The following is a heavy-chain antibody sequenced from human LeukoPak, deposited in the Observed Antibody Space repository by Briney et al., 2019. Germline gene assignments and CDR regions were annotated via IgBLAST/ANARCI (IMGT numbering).Heavy chain of an antibody. J-gene: IGHJ4*02. Sequence: ASVKVSCKASGGTFSSYAISWVQQAPGQGLEWMGGIIPIFGTANYAQKFQGRVTITTDESTSTAYMELSSLRSEDTAVYYCASSSVRYLFDYWGQGTLVTVSS. D-gene: IGHD5/OR15-5a*01. V-gene: IGHV1-69*05. CDR1: GGTFSSYA. CDR3: ASSSVRYLFDY. CDR2: IIPIFGTA.